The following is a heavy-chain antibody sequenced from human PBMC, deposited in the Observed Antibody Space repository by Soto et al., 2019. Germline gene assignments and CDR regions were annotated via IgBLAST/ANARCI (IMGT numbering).Heavy chain of an antibody. Sequence: SVTVSWQTSGYAFTIYDINWVRQATGQGFEWMGRINPNIGIANYAQKFQGRVTITADKSTSTAYMELSSLRSEDTAVYYCARELRFSNQYYYYYMDVWGKGTTVTVSS. J-gene: IGHJ6*03. CDR3: ARELRFSNQYYYYYMDV. D-gene: IGHD5-12*01. V-gene: IGHV1-69*04. CDR2: INPNIGIA. CDR1: GYAFTIYD.